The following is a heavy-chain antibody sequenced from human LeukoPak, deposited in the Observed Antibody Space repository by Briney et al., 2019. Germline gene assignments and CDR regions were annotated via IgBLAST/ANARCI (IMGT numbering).Heavy chain of an antibody. Sequence: PGGSLRLSCAASGFTFSSYSMNWVRQAPGKGLEWVSSISSSSSYIYYADSVKGRFTISRDNAKNSLYLQMNSLRAEDTAVYYCARDRVQQLVFPRPVRYSYYMDIWGKGTTVTVSS. J-gene: IGHJ6*03. CDR1: GFTFSSYS. CDR2: ISSSSSYI. V-gene: IGHV3-21*01. CDR3: ARDRVQQLVFPRPVRYSYYMDI. D-gene: IGHD6-13*01.